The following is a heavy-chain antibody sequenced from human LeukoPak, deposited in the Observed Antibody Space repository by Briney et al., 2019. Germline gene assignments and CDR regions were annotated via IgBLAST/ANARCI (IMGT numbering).Heavy chain of an antibody. D-gene: IGHD6-19*01. J-gene: IGHJ1*01. Sequence: GSLRLSCAASGFTFSSYAMSWVRQAPGKGLEWVSAISGSGASTYYADSVKGRFTISRDNSKNTLYLQMNSLRVEDTAVYYCAKDPAVANTARRFQHWGQGTLVTVTS. CDR3: AKDPAVANTARRFQH. CDR1: GFTFSSYA. V-gene: IGHV3-23*01. CDR2: ISGSGAST.